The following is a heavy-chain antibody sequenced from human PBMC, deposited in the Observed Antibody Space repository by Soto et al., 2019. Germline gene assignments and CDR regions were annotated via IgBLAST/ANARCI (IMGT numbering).Heavy chain of an antibody. J-gene: IGHJ3*02. CDR3: ARGDYYDSSGPFSDAFDI. CDR1: GFAFTSYW. CDR2: IKQDGSEK. D-gene: IGHD3-22*01. Sequence: GGSLRLSCAASGFAFTSYWMSWVRQPPGKGLEWVANIKQDGSEKWYVDSVKGRFTISRDNAKNSLYLQMNSLRAEDTAVYYCARGDYYDSSGPFSDAFDIWGQGTMVTVSS. V-gene: IGHV3-7*04.